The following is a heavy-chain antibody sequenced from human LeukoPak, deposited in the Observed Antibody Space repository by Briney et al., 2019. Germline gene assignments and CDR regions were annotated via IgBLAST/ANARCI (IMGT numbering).Heavy chain of an antibody. J-gene: IGHJ3*02. CDR3: ARKGVVAFDAFDI. Sequence: PSETLSLTCTVSGGSISSYYWSWIRQPPGKGLEWIGYIYYSGSTNYNPSLKSRVTISVDTSKNQFSLKLSSVTAADTAVYYCARKGVVAFDAFDIWSQGTMVTVSS. D-gene: IGHD2-15*01. V-gene: IGHV4-59*01. CDR1: GGSISSYY. CDR2: IYYSGST.